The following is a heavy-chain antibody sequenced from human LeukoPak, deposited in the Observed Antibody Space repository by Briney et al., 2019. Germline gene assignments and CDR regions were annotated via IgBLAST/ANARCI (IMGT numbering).Heavy chain of an antibody. CDR3: ARATLDN. CDR1: GFTVSNNY. Sequence: GGSLRLSCAASGFTVSNNYIGWVCQAPGKGLEWVSVIYSGGSTKYADSVKARFTISRDNSKNTVYLQMNSLRADDTAVYYCARATLDNWGQGTLVTVSS. V-gene: IGHV3-53*01. J-gene: IGHJ4*02. CDR2: IYSGGST.